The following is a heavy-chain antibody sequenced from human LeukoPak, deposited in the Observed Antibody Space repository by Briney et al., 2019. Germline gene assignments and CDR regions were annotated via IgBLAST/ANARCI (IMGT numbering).Heavy chain of an antibody. CDR3: ARGGGGLIVGDY. CDR1: GGSISSYY. Sequence: SETLSLTCTVSGGSISSYYWSWIRQPPGKGLEWIGYIYYSGSTNYNPSLKSRVTISVDTSKNQFSLKLSSVTAADTAVYYCARGGGGLIVGDYWGQGTLVTVSS. J-gene: IGHJ4*02. V-gene: IGHV4-59*01. D-gene: IGHD2-15*01. CDR2: IYYSGST.